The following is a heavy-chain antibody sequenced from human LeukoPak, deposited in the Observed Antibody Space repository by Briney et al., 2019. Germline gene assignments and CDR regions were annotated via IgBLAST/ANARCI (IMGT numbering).Heavy chain of an antibody. D-gene: IGHD4-17*01. V-gene: IGHV3-7*01. J-gene: IGHJ4*02. CDR2: IKQDGSEK. Sequence: PGGSLRLSCAASGFTFSSYWMSWVRQAPGKGLEWVANIKQDGSEKYYVDSVKGRFTISRDNAKNSLYLQMNSLRAEDTAVYYCARGGIAAEHDYGDYETVYSDYWGQGTLVTVSS. CDR1: GFTFSSYW. CDR3: ARGGIAAEHDYGDYETVYSDY.